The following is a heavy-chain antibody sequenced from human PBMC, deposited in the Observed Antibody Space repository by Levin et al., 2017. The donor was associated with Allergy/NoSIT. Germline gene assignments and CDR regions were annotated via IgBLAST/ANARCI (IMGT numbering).Heavy chain of an antibody. V-gene: IGHV3-74*01. CDR2: INSDGSNT. CDR1: GFTFSRFY. D-gene: IGHD2-2*01. J-gene: IGHJ4*02. Sequence: SCAASGFTFSRFYMHWVRQAPGQGLVWVAHINSDGSNTNYADSVKGRFTISRDNAKNTLYLQMNSLTAEDTSLYFCARGGCRATSCLDNWGQGTLVTVSS. CDR3: ARGGCRATSCLDN.